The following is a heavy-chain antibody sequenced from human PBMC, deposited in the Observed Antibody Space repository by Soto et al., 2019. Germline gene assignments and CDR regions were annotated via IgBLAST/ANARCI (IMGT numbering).Heavy chain of an antibody. Sequence: GGSLRLSCAASGFTFSNAWMNWVRQAPGKGLEWVGRIKSKTDGGTTDYAAPVKGRFTISRDDSKNTLYLQMNSLKTEDTAVYYCQGRLLSPFYYYYGMDVWGQGTTVTVSS. CDR2: IKSKTDGGTT. V-gene: IGHV3-15*07. CDR3: QGRLLSPFYYYYGMDV. J-gene: IGHJ6*02. CDR1: GFTFSNAW.